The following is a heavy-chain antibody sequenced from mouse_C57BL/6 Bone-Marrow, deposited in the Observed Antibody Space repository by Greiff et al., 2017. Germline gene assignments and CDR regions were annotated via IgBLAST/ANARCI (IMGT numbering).Heavy chain of an antibody. D-gene: IGHD2-3*01. V-gene: IGHV1-81*01. J-gene: IGHJ1*03. Sequence: QVQLQQSGAELARPGASVKLSCKASGYTFTSYGISWVKQRTGQGLEWIGEIYPRSGNTSYNEKFKGKATLTADKSSSTAYMELRSLTSEDSAVYFCAREGIYDGYHSMWGTGTTVTVSS. CDR3: AREGIYDGYHSM. CDR2: IYPRSGNT. CDR1: GYTFTSYG.